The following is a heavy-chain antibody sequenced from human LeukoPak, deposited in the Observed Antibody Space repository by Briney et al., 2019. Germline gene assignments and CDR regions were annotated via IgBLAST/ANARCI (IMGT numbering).Heavy chain of an antibody. CDR3: TRVGYIDEGIDY. CDR1: GFPFSSYW. Sequence: GGSLGLSCVASGFPFSSYWMTWVRQAPGKGLEWVANIKQDGSKKSYVDSVKGRFTISRDNAKNSLYLQMNSLRAEDTAINYCTRVGYIDEGIDYWGQGTLVTVSS. CDR2: IKQDGSKK. V-gene: IGHV3-7*04. D-gene: IGHD5-24*01. J-gene: IGHJ4*02.